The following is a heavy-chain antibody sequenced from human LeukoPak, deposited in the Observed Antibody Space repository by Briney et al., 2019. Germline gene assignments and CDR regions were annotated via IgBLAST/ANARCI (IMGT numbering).Heavy chain of an antibody. CDR3: ARDFGWGQFDY. Sequence: GGSLRLSCAASGFTFSSSWMSWVRQAPGKGLEWVANINQDGTIESFLNSVRGRFSISRDNTENSLYLQMNSLRDDDTAVYYCARDFGWGQFDYWGQGTLVTVSS. J-gene: IGHJ4*02. V-gene: IGHV3-7*01. CDR2: INQDGTIE. CDR1: GFTFSSSW. D-gene: IGHD3-16*01.